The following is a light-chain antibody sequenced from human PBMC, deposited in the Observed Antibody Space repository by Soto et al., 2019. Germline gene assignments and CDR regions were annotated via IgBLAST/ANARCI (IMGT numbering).Light chain of an antibody. CDR1: TSNIGGSS. CDR3: AAWDYSLSAYV. CDR2: TDS. J-gene: IGLJ1*01. Sequence: QTLMNQPPSASGTSGQRFPISCSATTSNIGGSSVKLYQQLPGTAPKLLIYTDSRRPSWVNDRFSGSKYGTSASLTIVGRQSEDEAYYYCAAWDYSLSAYVFGTGTKVTVL. V-gene: IGLV1-44*01.